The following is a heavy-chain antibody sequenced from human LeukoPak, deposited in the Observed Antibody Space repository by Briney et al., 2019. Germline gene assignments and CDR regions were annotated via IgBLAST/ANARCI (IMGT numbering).Heavy chain of an antibody. D-gene: IGHD6-19*01. J-gene: IGHJ5*02. V-gene: IGHV4-59*08. CDR1: GGSISSYY. CDR3: AKYRIAVAGTSGWFDP. CDR2: IYYSGST. Sequence: SETLSLTCTVSGGSISSYYWSWIRQPPRKGLEWIGYIYYSGSTNYNPSLKSRVTISVDTSKNQFSLKLSSVTAADTAVYYCAKYRIAVAGTSGWFDPWGQGTLVTVSS.